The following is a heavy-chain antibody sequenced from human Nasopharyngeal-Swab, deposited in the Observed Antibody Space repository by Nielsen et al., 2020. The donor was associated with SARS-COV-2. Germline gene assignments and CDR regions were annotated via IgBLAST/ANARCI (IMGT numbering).Heavy chain of an antibody. CDR2: INEDGSST. CDR3: TRAGSFRHDY. V-gene: IGHV3-74*01. D-gene: IGHD6-13*01. CDR1: GFTFSSYW. Sequence: GGSLRLSCAASGFTFSSYWMHWVRKAPGKGLVWVSRINEDGSSTSYADSLKGRFTISRDNAKNTLYLQMNSLSAEDTAVYYCTRAGSFRHDYWGQGTLVTVSS. J-gene: IGHJ4*02.